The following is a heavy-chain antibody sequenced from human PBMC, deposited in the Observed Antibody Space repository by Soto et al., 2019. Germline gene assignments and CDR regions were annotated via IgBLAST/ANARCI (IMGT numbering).Heavy chain of an antibody. CDR2: INSDGSST. D-gene: IGHD3-22*01. CDR1: GFTFSSYW. CDR3: ARVRGDSSGYYLFDY. J-gene: IGHJ4*02. Sequence: GGSLRLSCAASGFTFSSYWMHWVRQAPGKGLVWVSRINSDGSSTSYADSVKGRFTISRDNAKNTLYLQMNSLRAEDTAVYYCARVRGDSSGYYLFDYWGQGTLVTVSS. V-gene: IGHV3-74*01.